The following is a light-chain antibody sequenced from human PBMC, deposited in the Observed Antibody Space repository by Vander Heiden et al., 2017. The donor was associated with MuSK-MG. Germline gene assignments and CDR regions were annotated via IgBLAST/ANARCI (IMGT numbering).Light chain of an antibody. V-gene: IGLV2-14*03. Sequence: PAQPASLSAPAAPAHTISCTCSMIGYSGYTYYFWCQHQLDKAPTIVLYCVNKPPSGVSERFSGSTSGDTAPLTISALHSEDEAFYFCSSYLSRSKVVFGGGTTLTVL. CDR1: MIGYSGYTY. J-gene: IGLJ2*01. CDR3: SSYLSRSKVV. CDR2: CVN.